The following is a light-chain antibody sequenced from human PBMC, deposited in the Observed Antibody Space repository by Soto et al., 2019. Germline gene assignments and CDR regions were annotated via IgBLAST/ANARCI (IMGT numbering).Light chain of an antibody. CDR3: QQYSSHDGLT. CDR2: DAS. CDR1: QSISLS. Sequence: DIRMTQSPSTLSAFVGDRVTITCRASQSISLSLAWYQQKPGKAPDLLISDASNLERGVPSRFRGSGSGTEFTLTISSLQPDDFATYYCQQYSSHDGLTFGAGTKVDIX. J-gene: IGKJ4*01. V-gene: IGKV1-5*01.